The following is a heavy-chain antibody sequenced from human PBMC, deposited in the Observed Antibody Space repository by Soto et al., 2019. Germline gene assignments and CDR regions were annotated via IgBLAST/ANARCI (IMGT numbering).Heavy chain of an antibody. CDR1: GYTFTRYG. CDR2: ISAYNGNT. CDR3: AGGGGYYDN. D-gene: IGHD3-16*01. Sequence: QVQLVQSGAEVKKPGASVKVSCKASGYTFTRYGISWVRQAPGQGLEWMGWISAYNGNTNYAQKLKGRVTRTPDPPTGTAYMELRSRRSDDTAVYYCAGGGGYYDNWGQGPLVTVSS. V-gene: IGHV1-18*01. J-gene: IGHJ4*02.